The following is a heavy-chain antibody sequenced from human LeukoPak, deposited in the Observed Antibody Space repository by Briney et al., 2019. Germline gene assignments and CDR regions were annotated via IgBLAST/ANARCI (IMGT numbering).Heavy chain of an antibody. V-gene: IGHV3-23*01. J-gene: IGHJ4*02. CDR1: GYSINSGYY. D-gene: IGHD6-13*01. CDR2: ISGFSGST. CDR3: AKEAGYSSTWYADY. Sequence: ETLSLTCTVSGYSINSGYYWGWIRQPPGKGLEWVSTISGFSGSTYYADSVKGRFTISRDNSKNTLYLQVNSLRAEDTAVYYCAKEAGYSSTWYADYWGQGTVVTVSS.